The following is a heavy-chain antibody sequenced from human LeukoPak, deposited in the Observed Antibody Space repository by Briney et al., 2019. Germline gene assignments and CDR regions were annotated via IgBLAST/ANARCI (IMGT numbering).Heavy chain of an antibody. V-gene: IGHV4-59*01. D-gene: IGHD3-16*01. CDR3: ARVIGRYYFDY. CDR2: IYYSGST. CDR1: GTSISSSY. J-gene: IGHJ4*02. Sequence: SETLSLTCTVSGTSISSSYWSWIRQPPGKGLEWIGYIYYSGSTNYNPSLKSRVTISVDTSKNQFSLKLSSVTAADTAVYYCARVIGRYYFDYWGQGTLVTVSS.